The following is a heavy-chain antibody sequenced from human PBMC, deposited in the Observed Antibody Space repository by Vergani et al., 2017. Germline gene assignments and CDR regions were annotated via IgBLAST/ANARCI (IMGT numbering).Heavy chain of an antibody. Sequence: EVQLVESGGGLVKPGGSLRLSCAASGFTFSSYSMNWVRQAPGKGLEWVSFISSSSSYMYYADSGKGRFTISRVNAKNAQYLQMNSLRAEDTAVYYCARGGYSGDDSNVYYGMDVGGQGTTVTVSS. V-gene: IGHV3-21*01. CDR2: ISSSSSYM. CDR1: GFTFSSYS. D-gene: IGHD5-12*01. J-gene: IGHJ6*02. CDR3: ARGGYSGDDSNVYYGMDV.